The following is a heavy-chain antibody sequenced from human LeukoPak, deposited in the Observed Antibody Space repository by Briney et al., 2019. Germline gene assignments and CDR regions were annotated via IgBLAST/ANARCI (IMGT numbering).Heavy chain of an antibody. Sequence: PSETLSLTCAVSGGSISSSNWWSWVRQPPGKGLEWIGEIYHSGSTNYNPSLKSRVTISVDKSKNQFSLKLSSVTAADTAVYYCARDLGVTNYWYFDLWGRGTLVTASS. CDR1: GGSISSSNW. J-gene: IGHJ2*01. V-gene: IGHV4-4*02. CDR3: ARDLGVTNYWYFDL. D-gene: IGHD2-8*01. CDR2: IYHSGST.